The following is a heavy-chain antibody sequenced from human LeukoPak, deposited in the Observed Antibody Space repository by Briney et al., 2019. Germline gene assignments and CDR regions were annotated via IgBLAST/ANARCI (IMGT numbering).Heavy chain of an antibody. CDR1: GFTLSNYA. D-gene: IGHD6-13*01. CDR3: AKEGKSSRTWSQYYLDY. V-gene: IGHV3-23*01. CDR2: ISSSGDTT. Sequence: GGSLRLSCATSGFTLSNYAMSWVRQAPGKGLEWVSAISSSGDTTCYADSVKGRFTISRDISKNTLHLQMNSLRAEDTAVYLCAKEGKSSRTWSQYYLDYGGKETLVTVSS. J-gene: IGHJ4*02.